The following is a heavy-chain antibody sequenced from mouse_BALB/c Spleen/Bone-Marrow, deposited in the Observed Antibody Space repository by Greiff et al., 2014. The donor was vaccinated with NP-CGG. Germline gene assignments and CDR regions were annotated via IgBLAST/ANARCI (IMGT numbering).Heavy chain of an antibody. CDR3: ATYYYGSSWGFAY. V-gene: IGHV14-3*02. CDR1: GFNIKDTY. Sequence: VQLQQPGAELVKPGASVKLSCTASGFNIKDTYMHWVKQRPERGLEWIGRIDPANGNTKYDPKFQGKATITADTSSNTAYLQLSSLTSEDTAVYYCATYYYGSSWGFAYWGQGTLVTVSA. CDR2: IDPANGNT. J-gene: IGHJ3*01. D-gene: IGHD1-1*01.